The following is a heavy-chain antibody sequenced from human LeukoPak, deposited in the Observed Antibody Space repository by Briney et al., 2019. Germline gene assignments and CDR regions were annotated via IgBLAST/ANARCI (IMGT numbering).Heavy chain of an antibody. Sequence: PGGSLRLSCAASGFTVSSKYMSWVRQAPGKGLEWVSVIYRGDTTYYADSVKGRFNISRDSSKNTLYLQMNSLRVEDTAVYYCARVDYSNWFDPWGQGTLVTVSS. CDR1: GFTVSSKY. CDR3: ARVDYSNWFDP. CDR2: IYRGDTT. V-gene: IGHV3-53*01. J-gene: IGHJ5*02. D-gene: IGHD5-12*01.